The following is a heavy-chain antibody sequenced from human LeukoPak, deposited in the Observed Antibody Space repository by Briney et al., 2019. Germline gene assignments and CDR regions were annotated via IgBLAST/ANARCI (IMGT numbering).Heavy chain of an antibody. D-gene: IGHD3-10*01. J-gene: IGHJ4*02. CDR3: AKGALTMVRGVTPNYFDY. V-gene: IGHV3-30*18. Sequence: GRPLRLSCAASGFTFSSYGMHWVRQAPGKGLEWVAVISYDGSNKYYADSVKGRFTISRDNSKNTLYLQMNSLRAEDTAVYYCAKGALTMVRGVTPNYFDYWGQGTLVTVSS. CDR1: GFTFSSYG. CDR2: ISYDGSNK.